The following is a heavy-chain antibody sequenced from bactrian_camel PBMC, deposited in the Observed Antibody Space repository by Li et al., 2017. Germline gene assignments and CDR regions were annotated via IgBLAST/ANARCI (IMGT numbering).Heavy chain of an antibody. J-gene: IGHJ6*01. CDR1: GDTFSTYY. D-gene: IGHD6*01. CDR3: AAVRYGGTWYPLCRARSADFGY. CDR2: IDIGGAA. Sequence: HVQLVESGGGSVQPGGSLRLSCVLSGDTFSTYYMAWFRNEREAVAAIDIGGAATYTHSVAGRFTISQDSARNTVYLQMNNLQPEDTAMYYCAAVRYGGTWYPLCRARSADFGYWGQGTQVTVS. V-gene: IGHV3S53*01.